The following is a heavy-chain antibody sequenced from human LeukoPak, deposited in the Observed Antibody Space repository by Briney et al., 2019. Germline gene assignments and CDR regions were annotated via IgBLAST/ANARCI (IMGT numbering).Heavy chain of an antibody. D-gene: IGHD3-10*01. Sequence: GESLRLSCGASGFTFSSYAMHWVRQAPGKGLEWVAVISYDGSNKYYADSVKGRFTISRDNSKNTLYLQMNSLRAEDTAVYYCARDRAYGSGSYSNYYYYYGMDVWGKGTTVTVSS. CDR3: ARDRAYGSGSYSNYYYYYGMDV. CDR2: ISYDGSNK. CDR1: GFTFSSYA. J-gene: IGHJ6*04. V-gene: IGHV3-30*04.